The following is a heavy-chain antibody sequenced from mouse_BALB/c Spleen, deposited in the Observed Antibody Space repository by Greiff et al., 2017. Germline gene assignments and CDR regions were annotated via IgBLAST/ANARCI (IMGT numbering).Heavy chain of an antibody. D-gene: IGHD1-1*02. J-gene: IGHJ2*01. CDR1: GYSITSGYY. CDR2: ISYDGSN. V-gene: IGHV3-6*02. Sequence: EVKLMESGPGLVKPSQSLSLTCSVTGYSITSGYYWNWIRQFPGNKLEWMGYISYDGSNNYNPSLKNRISITRDTSKNQFFLKLNSVSTEDTATYYCARAVGAFFDYWGQGTTLTVSS. CDR3: ARAVGAFFDY.